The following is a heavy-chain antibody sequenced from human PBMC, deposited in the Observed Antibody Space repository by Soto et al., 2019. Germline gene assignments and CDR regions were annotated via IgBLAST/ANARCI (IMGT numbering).Heavy chain of an antibody. CDR2: ISYDGVTK. CDR1: GFTFTSFP. V-gene: IGHV3-30*04. CDR3: PRALRTGSTGYYGMAV. J-gene: IGHJ6*02. D-gene: IGHD1-7*01. Sequence: QMQVVESGGGVVQPGRSLRLYCEASGFTFTSFPMHWVRQAPGKGLEWVAFISYDGVTKHYGDSVEGRFTVSRDNSVNDLYLQMNSLREDDTAVYYCPRALRTGSTGYYGMAVWGQGTTVTVSS.